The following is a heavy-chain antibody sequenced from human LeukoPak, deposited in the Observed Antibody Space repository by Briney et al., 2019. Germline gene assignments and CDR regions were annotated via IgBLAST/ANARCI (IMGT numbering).Heavy chain of an antibody. CDR1: GFTFTSYY. D-gene: IGHD6-19*01. J-gene: IGHJ4*02. CDR3: ARGGYGSGWHDVDY. Sequence: ASVKVSCKASGFTFTSYYMHWVRQAPGQGLEWMGVINPSGGSTGYPQKFQGRLTKTRDTSTSTVSMELSSLRSEDTAVYYCARGGYGSGWHDVDYWGQGTLVTVSS. CDR2: INPSGGST. V-gene: IGHV1-46*01.